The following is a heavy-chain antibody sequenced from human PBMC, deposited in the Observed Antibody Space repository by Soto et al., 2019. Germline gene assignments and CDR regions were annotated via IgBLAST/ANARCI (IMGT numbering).Heavy chain of an antibody. CDR1: GLTFSSYG. V-gene: IGHV3-30*03. J-gene: IGHJ4*02. D-gene: IGHD4-17*01. Sequence: GSLRLSCAASGLTFSSYGMHWVRQAPGKGLEWVAVISYDGSNKYYADSVKGRFTISRDNSKNTLYLQMNSLRAEDTAVYYCAPTTVVTRYFDYCGQGTLVTVSS. CDR2: ISYDGSNK. CDR3: APTTVVTRYFDY.